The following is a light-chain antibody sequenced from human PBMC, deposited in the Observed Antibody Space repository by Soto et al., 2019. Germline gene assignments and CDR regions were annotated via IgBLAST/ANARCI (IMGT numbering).Light chain of an antibody. CDR1: QSISTY. CDR3: QQYNTN. Sequence: DIQMTQSPSTLSASIGDRVTITCRASQSISTYLAWYQQKPGKAPKLLIYDASSLESEVPSRFSGSCSGTEFTLTISSLQPDDFATYYCQQYNTNFGQGTKLEIK. CDR2: DAS. J-gene: IGKJ2*01. V-gene: IGKV1-5*01.